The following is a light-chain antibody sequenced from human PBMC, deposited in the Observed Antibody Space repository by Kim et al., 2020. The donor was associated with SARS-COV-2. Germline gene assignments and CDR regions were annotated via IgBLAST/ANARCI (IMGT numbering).Light chain of an antibody. CDR1: QSIGRD. CDR3: QQSSSLPLT. J-gene: IGKJ4*01. V-gene: IGKV6-21*01. CDR2: YAS. Sequence: SVHPKETVTMTCRARQSIGRDLHWYQQKPHQPHELLINYASQSFSGVPSRFSGSGSGTDFTLTINGLEVEDAATYFCQQSSSLPLTFGGGTKLEI.